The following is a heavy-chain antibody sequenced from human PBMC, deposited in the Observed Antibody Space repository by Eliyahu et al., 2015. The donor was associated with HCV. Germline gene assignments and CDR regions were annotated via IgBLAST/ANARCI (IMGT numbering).Heavy chain of an antibody. CDR2: ISSSSSYI. CDR1: GFTSSSYS. J-gene: IGHJ5*02. Sequence: EVQLVESGGGLVKPGGSLRLSCAASGFTSSSYSMNWVRQAPGKGLEWVSSISSSSSYIYYADSVKGRFTISRDNAKNSLYLQMNSLRAEDTAVYYCARGTQQLDNWFDPWGQGTLVTVSS. D-gene: IGHD6-6*01. V-gene: IGHV3-21*01. CDR3: ARGTQQLDNWFDP.